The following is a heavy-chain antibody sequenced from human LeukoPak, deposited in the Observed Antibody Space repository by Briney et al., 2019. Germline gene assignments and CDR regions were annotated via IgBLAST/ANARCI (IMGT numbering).Heavy chain of an antibody. Sequence: PSETLSLTCNVSGGSINNYYWNWIRQPAGKGLEWIGRIYSSGSTNYNPSLKSRVTMSVDTSKNQFSLKLSSVTAADTAVYYCARIYPALFDNWGQGTLVTVSS. CDR1: GGSINNYY. J-gene: IGHJ4*02. CDR2: IYSSGST. CDR3: ARIYPALFDN. D-gene: IGHD3-16*02. V-gene: IGHV4-4*07.